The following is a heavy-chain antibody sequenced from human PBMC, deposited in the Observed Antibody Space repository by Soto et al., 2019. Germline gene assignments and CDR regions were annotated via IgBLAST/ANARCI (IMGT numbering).Heavy chain of an antibody. CDR3: ARDRGSSGSYSFDY. V-gene: IGHV1-18*01. J-gene: IGHJ4*02. CDR2: ISAYNGNT. Sequence: QVQLVQSGTEVKKPGASVKVSCKASGYTFTSYGISWVRKAPGQRLEWMGWISAYNGNTNYAQKLQGRVTMTTDTSMSTAYMELRSLSSDDTAVYYCARDRGSSGSYSFDYWGQGTLVTVSS. CDR1: GYTFTSYG. D-gene: IGHD3-10*01.